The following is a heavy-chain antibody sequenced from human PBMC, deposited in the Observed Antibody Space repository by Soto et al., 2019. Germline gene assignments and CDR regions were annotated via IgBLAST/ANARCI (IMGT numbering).Heavy chain of an antibody. D-gene: IGHD6-6*01. CDR3: ATDIAAPFAFDY. CDR2: FDPEDGET. Sequence: GASVKVSCKVSGYTLTELSMHWVRQAPGKGLEWMGGFDPEDGETIYAQKIQGRVTMTEDTSTDTAYMELSSLRSEDTAVYYCATDIAAPFAFDYWGQGTLVTVSS. CDR1: GYTLTELS. V-gene: IGHV1-24*01. J-gene: IGHJ4*02.